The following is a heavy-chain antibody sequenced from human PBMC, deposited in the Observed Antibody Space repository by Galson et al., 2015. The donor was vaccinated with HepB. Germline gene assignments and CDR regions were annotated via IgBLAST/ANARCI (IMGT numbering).Heavy chain of an antibody. D-gene: IGHD2-21*02. Sequence: SLRLSCAASGFSFSRYWMNWVRQAPGKGLEWVAHIKQDESEKYYVDSVKGRFTISRDNAKSSLYLQMNSLKVEDTAVYYCARDRNGDFEAHFYYWGLGTLVTVSS. CDR1: GFSFSRYW. J-gene: IGHJ4*02. CDR3: ARDRNGDFEAHFYY. V-gene: IGHV3-7*05. CDR2: IKQDESEK.